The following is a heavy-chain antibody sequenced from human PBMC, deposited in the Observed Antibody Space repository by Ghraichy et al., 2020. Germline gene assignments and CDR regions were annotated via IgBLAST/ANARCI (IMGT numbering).Heavy chain of an antibody. V-gene: IGHV4-39*01. J-gene: IGHJ4*02. CDR2: ISYSGKT. CDR1: GVSISRENYS. CDR3: ARENSDY. Sequence: SETLSLTCSVSGVSISRENYSWGWIRQPPGKGLEWIGSISYSGKTYFSPSLRSRITISADTSKNQFSLNLSSVTAADTAVYYCARENSDYWGQGTLVTVSS.